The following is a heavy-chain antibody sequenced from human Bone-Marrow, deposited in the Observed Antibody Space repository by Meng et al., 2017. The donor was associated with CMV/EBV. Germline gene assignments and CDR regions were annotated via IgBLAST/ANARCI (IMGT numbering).Heavy chain of an antibody. Sequence: SETLSLTCTVSGGSVSSYYWSWIRQPPGKGLEWIGYIYYSGSTNYNPSLKSRVTLSVDTSKNQFSLKLSSVTAADTAVYYCASFTSGSYSAGVFDIWGQGTMATVSS. CDR2: IYYSGST. D-gene: IGHD3-10*01. V-gene: IGHV4-59*02. J-gene: IGHJ3*02. CDR3: ASFTSGSYSAGVFDI. CDR1: GGSVSSYY.